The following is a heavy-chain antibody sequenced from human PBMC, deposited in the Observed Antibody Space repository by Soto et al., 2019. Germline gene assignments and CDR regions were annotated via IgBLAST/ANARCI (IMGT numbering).Heavy chain of an antibody. D-gene: IGHD3-9*01. Sequence: SETLSLTCTVSGGSISSTNYYWGWIRQPPGKGLEWIGSIYYSGNTYYNPSLKSRVTISVDTSKNQFSLKLSSVTAADTAVYYCATSLYYDVLTGYYNVWYFDSWGQGTLVT. CDR3: ATSLYYDVLTGYYNVWYFDS. J-gene: IGHJ4*02. CDR2: IYYSGNT. V-gene: IGHV4-39*01. CDR1: GGSISSTNYY.